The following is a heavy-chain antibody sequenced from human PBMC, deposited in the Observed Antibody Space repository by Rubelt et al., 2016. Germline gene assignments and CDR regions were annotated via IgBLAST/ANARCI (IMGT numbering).Heavy chain of an antibody. J-gene: IGHJ6*02. D-gene: IGHD5-18*01. V-gene: IGHV1-69*04. CDR2: IIPILGIA. CDR3: ARARLSWIQLCGGMDV. Sequence: MGRIIPILGIANYAQKFQGRVTITADKSTSTAYMELSSLRSEDTAVYYCARARLSWIQLCGGMDVWGQGTTVTVSS.